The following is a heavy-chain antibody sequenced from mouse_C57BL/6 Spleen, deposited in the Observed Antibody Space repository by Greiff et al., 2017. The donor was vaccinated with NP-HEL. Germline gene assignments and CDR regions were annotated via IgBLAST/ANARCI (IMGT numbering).Heavy chain of an antibody. CDR1: GYTFTDYY. J-gene: IGHJ1*03. V-gene: IGHV1-76*01. D-gene: IGHD1-1*01. CDR3: ARERVTTVVAKDWYFDV. CDR2: IYPGSGNT. Sequence: VQLQESGAELVRPGASVKLSCKASGYTFTDYYINWVKQRPGQGLEWIARIYPGSGNTYYNEKFKGKATLTAEKSSSTAYMQLSSLTSEDSAVYFCARERVTTVVAKDWYFDVWGTGTTVTVSS.